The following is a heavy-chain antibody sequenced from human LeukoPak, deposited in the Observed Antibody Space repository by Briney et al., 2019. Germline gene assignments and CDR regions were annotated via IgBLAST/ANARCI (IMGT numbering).Heavy chain of an antibody. D-gene: IGHD3-10*01. CDR2: ISGSGGST. J-gene: IGHJ5*02. CDR3: ARANMVRGVGSFFDRNWFDP. CDR1: GFTFSSYA. V-gene: IGHV3-23*01. Sequence: PGGSLRLSCAASGFTFSSYAMSWVRQAPGKGLEWVSAISGSGGSTYYADSVKGRFTISRDNSKNTLYLQMNSLRAEDTAVYYCARANMVRGVGSFFDRNWFDPWGQGTLVTVSS.